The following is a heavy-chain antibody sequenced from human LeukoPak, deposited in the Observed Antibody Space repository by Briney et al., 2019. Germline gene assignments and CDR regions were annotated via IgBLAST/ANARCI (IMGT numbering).Heavy chain of an antibody. Sequence: GGSLRLSCAASGLTFTKAWMTWVRQAPGEGLEWVGRIKSNTDGGTTDYAAPVKGRFTISRDDSKNTLYLQMNSLKTEDAAVYYCTTNPYDRSGYHIWGQGTMVTVSS. D-gene: IGHD3-22*01. CDR2: IKSNTDGGTT. CDR1: GLTFTKAW. CDR3: TTNPYDRSGYHI. J-gene: IGHJ3*02. V-gene: IGHV3-15*01.